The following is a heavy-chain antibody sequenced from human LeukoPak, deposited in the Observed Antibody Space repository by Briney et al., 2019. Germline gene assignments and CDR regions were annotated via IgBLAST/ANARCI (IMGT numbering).Heavy chain of an antibody. Sequence: ASVKVSCKASGGTFSSYAISWVRQAPGQGLEWMGGIISIFGTANYAQKFQGRVTITADESTSTAYMELSSLRSEDTAVYYCASSRSNDPKLWGPRQPYRWPFDYWGQGTLVTVSS. CDR2: IISIFGTA. D-gene: IGHD3-16*01. CDR3: ASSRSNDPKLWGPRQPYRWPFDY. V-gene: IGHV1-69*13. CDR1: GGTFSSYA. J-gene: IGHJ4*02.